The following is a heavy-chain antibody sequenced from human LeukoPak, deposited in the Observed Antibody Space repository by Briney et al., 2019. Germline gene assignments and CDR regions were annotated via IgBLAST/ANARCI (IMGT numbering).Heavy chain of an antibody. V-gene: IGHV3-21*01. CDR3: ARDTYYYGSGSYGEDY. Sequence: PGGFLRLSCAASGFTFSSYAMSWVRQAPGKGLEWVSSISSSSSYIYYADSVKGRFTISRDNAKNSLYLQMNSLRAEDTAVYYCARDTYYYGSGSYGEDYWGQGTLVTVSS. CDR2: ISSSSSYI. CDR1: GFTFSSYA. D-gene: IGHD3-10*01. J-gene: IGHJ4*02.